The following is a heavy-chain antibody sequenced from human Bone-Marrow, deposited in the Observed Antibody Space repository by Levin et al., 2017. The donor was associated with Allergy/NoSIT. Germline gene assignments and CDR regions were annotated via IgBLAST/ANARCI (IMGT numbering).Heavy chain of an antibody. Sequence: GGSLRLSCAASGFTFGSHAMHWVRQAPGKGLEWVSAISGSGVKKYYADSVKGRFTISRDNSKNTLYLQVNSLRAEDTDMYYCAKDDGDYVWKNYRSHIDYWGQGTLVTVSS. J-gene: IGHJ4*02. CDR2: ISGSGVKK. CDR1: GFTFGSHA. V-gene: IGHV3-23*01. CDR3: AKDDGDYVWKNYRSHIDY. D-gene: IGHD3-16*02.